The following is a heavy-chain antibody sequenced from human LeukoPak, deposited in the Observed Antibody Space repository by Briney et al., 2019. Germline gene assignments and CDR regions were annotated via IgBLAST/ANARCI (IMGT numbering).Heavy chain of an antibody. CDR2: VNQDESQK. CDR3: ARGRYYFEY. CDR1: GFTVSSNW. Sequence: GGSLRLSCAASGFTVSSNWMSWVRQAPGKGLEWVANVNQDESQKYYVDSVKGRFTISKDNAKNSLNLQMNNLRAEDTAVYYCARGRYYFEYWGQGTLVTVSS. J-gene: IGHJ4*02. V-gene: IGHV3-7*01. D-gene: IGHD4-17*01.